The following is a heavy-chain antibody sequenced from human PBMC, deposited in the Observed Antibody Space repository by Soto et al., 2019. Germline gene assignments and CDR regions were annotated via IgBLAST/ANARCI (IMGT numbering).Heavy chain of an antibody. J-gene: IGHJ6*02. CDR1: GFTFSDSA. CDR3: ARVISFYLEGYYYVMAF. V-gene: IGHV3-23*01. D-gene: IGHD3-3*01. CDR2: ISGDGIDT. Sequence: GGSLRLSCEASGFTFSDSAMSWVRQTPGKGLEWVSTISGDGIDTYYVDSVKGRFTISRDNSENALFLQMSSLRPEDTAVYYCARVISFYLEGYYYVMAFCGQGTT.